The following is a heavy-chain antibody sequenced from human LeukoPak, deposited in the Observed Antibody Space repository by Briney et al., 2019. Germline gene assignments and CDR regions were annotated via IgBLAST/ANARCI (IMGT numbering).Heavy chain of an antibody. CDR1: GFTFSSYW. V-gene: IGHV3-7*01. CDR3: ARSVAASSPFSLGY. CDR2: IKQDGSEK. D-gene: IGHD2-15*01. J-gene: IGHJ4*02. Sequence: PGGSLRLSCAASGFTFSSYWMSWVRQAPGKGLEWVANIKQDGSEKYYVDSVKGRFTISRDNAKNSLYLQMNSLRAEDTAVYYCARSVAASSPFSLGYWGQGTLVTVSS.